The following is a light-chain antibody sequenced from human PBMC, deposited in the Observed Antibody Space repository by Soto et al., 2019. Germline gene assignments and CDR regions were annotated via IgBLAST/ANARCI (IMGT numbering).Light chain of an antibody. CDR3: SSYADTNNLV. Sequence: QSALTQPPSASGSPGQSGTISCTGTSSDIGGYNFVSWYQQHPGKAPKLMIDEVNKRPSGVPDRFSGSKSGNTASLTVSGLQAEDEADYYCSSYADTNNLVFGGGTQLTVL. V-gene: IGLV2-8*01. CDR1: SSDIGGYNF. J-gene: IGLJ2*01. CDR2: EVN.